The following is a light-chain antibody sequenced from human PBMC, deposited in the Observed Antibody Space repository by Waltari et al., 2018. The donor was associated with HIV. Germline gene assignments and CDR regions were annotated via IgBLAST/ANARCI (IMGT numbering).Light chain of an antibody. J-gene: IGKJ1*01. CDR2: GAS. CDR3: QQYNNWPQT. CDR1: QSVSSN. Sequence: VMTQSPATLSVSPGERATLSCRASQSVSSNLAWYLQKPGQATRLLIYGASNRATGIPARFSGSGSGTEFTLTISSLQSEDFTIYYCQQYNNWPQTFGQGTKVEIK. V-gene: IGKV3-15*01.